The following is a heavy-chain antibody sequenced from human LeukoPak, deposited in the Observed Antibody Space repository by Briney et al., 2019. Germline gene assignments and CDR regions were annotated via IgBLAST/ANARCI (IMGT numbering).Heavy chain of an antibody. CDR2: INPDGGNT. CDR1: GYTFTNSY. D-gene: IGHD5-24*01. J-gene: IGHJ3*02. CDR3: ARIRDDYNDAYDI. Sequence: GASVKVSCKASGYTFTNSYIHWVRQAPGQVLEWMGLINPDGGNTNYAQNFQGRVTLTRDTSTSTVYMELSSLRSEDTAIYYCARIRDDYNDAYDIWGQGTVVTVPS. V-gene: IGHV1-46*01.